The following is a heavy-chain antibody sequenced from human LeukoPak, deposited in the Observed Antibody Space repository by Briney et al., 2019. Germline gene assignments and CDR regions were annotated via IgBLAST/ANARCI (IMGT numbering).Heavy chain of an antibody. D-gene: IGHD3-22*01. CDR2: IYYSGST. J-gene: IGHJ4*02. Sequence: SQTLSLTCTVSGGSISSGGYYWSWIRQHPGKGLEWIGYIYYSGSTYYNPSLKSRVTISVDTSKNQFSPKLSSVTAADTAVYYCARESRDYYYDSSGNFDYWGQGTLVTVSS. CDR3: ARESRDYYYDSSGNFDY. V-gene: IGHV4-31*03. CDR1: GGSISSGGYY.